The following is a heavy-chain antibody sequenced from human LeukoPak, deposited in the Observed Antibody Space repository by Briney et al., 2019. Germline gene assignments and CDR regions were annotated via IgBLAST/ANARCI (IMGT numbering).Heavy chain of an antibody. D-gene: IGHD3-16*02. CDR2: INPNSGDT. V-gene: IGHV1-2*02. CDR3: ARPKLHLGELSFIVDY. J-gene: IGHJ4*02. CDR1: GYTFTGYY. Sequence: GASVKVSCKASGYTFTGYYMHWVRQAPGQGLEWMGWINPNSGDTNYAQRFQGRVTMTRDTSISTVYMEVSRLTSDDTAVYYCARPKLHLGELSFIVDYWGRGTLVTVSS.